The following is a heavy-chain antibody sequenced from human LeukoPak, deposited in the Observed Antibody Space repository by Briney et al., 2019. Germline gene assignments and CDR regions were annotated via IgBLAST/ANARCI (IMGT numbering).Heavy chain of an antibody. J-gene: IGHJ5*02. Sequence: WASVKVSCKASGYTFTSYAISWVRQAPGQGLEWMGWISAYNGNTNYAQKLQGRVTMTTDTSTSTAYMELRSLRSDDTAVYYCARGRARTDILTGYAESYNWFDPWGQGTLVTVSS. CDR2: ISAYNGNT. D-gene: IGHD3-9*01. CDR3: ARGRARTDILTGYAESYNWFDP. V-gene: IGHV1-18*01. CDR1: GYTFTSYA.